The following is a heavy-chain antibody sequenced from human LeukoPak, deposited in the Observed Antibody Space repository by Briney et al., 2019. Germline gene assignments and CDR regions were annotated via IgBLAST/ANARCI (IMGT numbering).Heavy chain of an antibody. J-gene: IGHJ4*02. CDR3: ASKIMRRLQVVRPFDY. CDR1: GDTFSNYA. V-gene: IGHV1-69*05. CDR2: IIPIFGTA. Sequence: ASVKGSCKASGDTFSNYAISWVRQAPGQGLEWMGGIIPIFGTANYAQKFQGRVTITTDESTSTAYMELSSLRSEDTTVYYCASKIMRRLQVVRPFDYWGQGTLVTVSS. D-gene: IGHD5-24*01.